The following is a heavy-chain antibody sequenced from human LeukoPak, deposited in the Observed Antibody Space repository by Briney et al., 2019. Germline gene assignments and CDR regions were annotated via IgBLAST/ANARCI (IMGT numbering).Heavy chain of an antibody. CDR1: GFTFSSYA. Sequence: PGGSLRLSCAASGFTFSSYAMSWVRQAPGKGLEWVSAISGGGGSTYYADSVKGRFTISRDNSKSTLYLQMNSLRAEDTAVYYCAKSRGVVPAAIIDSWGQGTLVTVSS. D-gene: IGHD2-2*01. CDR3: AKSRGVVPAAIIDS. CDR2: ISGGGGST. V-gene: IGHV3-23*01. J-gene: IGHJ4*02.